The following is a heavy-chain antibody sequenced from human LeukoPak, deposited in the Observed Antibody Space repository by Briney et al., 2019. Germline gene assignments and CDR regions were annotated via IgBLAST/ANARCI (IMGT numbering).Heavy chain of an antibody. Sequence: GRSLRLSCAASGFTFSNYWMHWVRQGPGKGPVWVSRIRSDGTSTSYADSVKGRFTISRDNAKNTLYLQMSSLRAEDTAVYYCARGGDPVKYYAEYFQYWGQGTLVTVSS. D-gene: IGHD2-21*02. CDR3: ARGGDPVKYYAEYFQY. CDR1: GFTFSNYW. CDR2: IRSDGTST. J-gene: IGHJ1*01. V-gene: IGHV3-74*01.